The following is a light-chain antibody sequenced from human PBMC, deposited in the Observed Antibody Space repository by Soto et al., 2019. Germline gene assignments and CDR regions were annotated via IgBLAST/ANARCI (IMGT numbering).Light chain of an antibody. CDR3: QQYDNWPRT. CDR1: QSVSSN. J-gene: IGKJ1*01. CDR2: GAS. V-gene: IGKV3-15*01. Sequence: EIVMTQSPATLFVSPGERATLSCRASQSVSSNLAWYQQRPGQAPRVLIYGASTRAAGIPARFSGSGSGTEFTLTISSLQSEDFAVYYCQQYDNWPRTFGQGTKVDIK.